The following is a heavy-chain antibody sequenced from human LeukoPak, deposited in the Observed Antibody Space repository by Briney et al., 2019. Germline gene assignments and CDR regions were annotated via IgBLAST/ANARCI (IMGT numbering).Heavy chain of an antibody. CDR3: TTTGS. V-gene: IGHV3-73*01. D-gene: IGHD1-1*01. CDR1: GFMFSSYA. J-gene: IGHJ5*02. CDR2: IRSKANSYAT. Sequence: PGGSLRLSCAASGFMFSSYAMNWVRQASGKGLEWVGRIRSKANSYATAYAASVKGRFTISRDDSKNTAYLQMNSLKTDDTAVYYCTTTGSWGQGTLVTVSS.